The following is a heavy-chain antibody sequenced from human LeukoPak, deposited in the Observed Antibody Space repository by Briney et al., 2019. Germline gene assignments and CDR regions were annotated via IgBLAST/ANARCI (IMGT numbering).Heavy chain of an antibody. V-gene: IGHV3-30*04. CDR2: ISYDGSNE. D-gene: IGHD2-2*03. Sequence: GGSLRLSCAASESTFRRYAMHWDRQAPGKGLEWVAVISYDGSNEDYADSVKGRFTISRDNSKNTLYVQMNSLRAEDTAVYYCAKDGYCGSNRCYGWFDPWGQGTLVTVSS. CDR3: AKDGYCGSNRCYGWFDP. J-gene: IGHJ5*02. CDR1: ESTFRRYA.